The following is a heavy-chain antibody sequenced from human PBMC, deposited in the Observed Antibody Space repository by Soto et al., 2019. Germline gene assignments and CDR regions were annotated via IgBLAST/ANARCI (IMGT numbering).Heavy chain of an antibody. V-gene: IGHV4-30-4*01. D-gene: IGHD3-22*01. J-gene: IGHJ4*02. CDR1: GGSISRGDYY. CDR2: IYYSGST. Sequence: PSETLSLTCTVSGGSISRGDYYWSWIRQPPGKSLEWIGYIYYSGSTYYNPSLKSRVTISVDTSKNQFSLKLSSVTAADTAVYFCARASSSGYYLPHYYFDYWGQGTLVTVSS. CDR3: ARASSSGYYLPHYYFDY.